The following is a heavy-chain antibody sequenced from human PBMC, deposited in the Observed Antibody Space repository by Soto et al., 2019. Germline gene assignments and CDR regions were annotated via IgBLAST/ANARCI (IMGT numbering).Heavy chain of an antibody. CDR2: ISDSGVTT. CDR3: AKRSGSTSSWYLIDL. Sequence: PGGSLRLSCGASGFTFKNFAMSWVRRAPGKGLEWVSAISDSGVTTYYADSVKGRFAISRDNSKSTLYLHMNSLRADDTAVYYCAKRSGSTSSWYLIDLWGQATGVTVAS. V-gene: IGHV3-23*01. CDR1: GFTFKNFA. D-gene: IGHD6-13*01. J-gene: IGHJ3*01.